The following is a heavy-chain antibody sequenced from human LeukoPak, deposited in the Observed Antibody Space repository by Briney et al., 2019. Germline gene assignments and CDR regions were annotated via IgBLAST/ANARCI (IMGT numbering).Heavy chain of an antibody. D-gene: IGHD3-16*01. Sequence: GGSLRLSCAASGFTFSSTYCMHLVRQAPGKGLVWVSRFNTDASWIAYAASVKGRFTVSRDNPENTLYLQMNSLRVEDTAVYYCARSTGGPAAFDIWGQGTMVTVFS. CDR3: ARSTGGPAAFDI. J-gene: IGHJ3*02. V-gene: IGHV3-74*01. CDR1: GFTFSSTYC. CDR2: FNTDASWI.